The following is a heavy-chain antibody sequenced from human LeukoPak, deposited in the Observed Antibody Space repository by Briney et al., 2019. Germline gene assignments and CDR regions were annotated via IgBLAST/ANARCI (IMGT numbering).Heavy chain of an antibody. J-gene: IGHJ3*02. CDR1: GFTFSTYS. D-gene: IGHD3-22*01. CDR2: VSTSSSHI. CDR3: ARSHYYDSSGYYPSWGAFDI. Sequence: PGGSLRLSCAASGFTFSTYSMNWVRQAPGKGLEWVSSVSTSSSHIYYAESVKGRFTISRDNARNSLYLQMNSLRAEDTAVYYCARSHYYDSSGYYPSWGAFDIWGQGTMVTVSS. V-gene: IGHV3-21*01.